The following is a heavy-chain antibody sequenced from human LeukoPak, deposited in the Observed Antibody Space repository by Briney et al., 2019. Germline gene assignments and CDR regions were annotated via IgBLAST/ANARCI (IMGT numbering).Heavy chain of an antibody. J-gene: IGHJ4*02. CDR2: TYAGDSES. CDR1: GYRFTSYW. Sequence: GESLKISCKGSGYRFTSYWIGWVRQMPGKGLEWMGITYAGDSESRYSPSFQGHVTISADKSISTAYLQWSSLKASDTAMYYCARIKIVGTTDGGLFDYWGQGTLVTVSS. CDR3: ARIKIVGTTDGGLFDY. D-gene: IGHD1-26*01. V-gene: IGHV5-51*01.